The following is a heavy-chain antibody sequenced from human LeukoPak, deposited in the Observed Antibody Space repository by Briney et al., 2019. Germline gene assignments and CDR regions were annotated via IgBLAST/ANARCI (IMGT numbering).Heavy chain of an antibody. D-gene: IGHD3-10*01. CDR3: ARRYYSFDP. CDR1: GFTFSQYY. CDR2: ISSSGSTI. Sequence: PGGSQRLSCAPSGFTFSQYYTSWTRHAPGEGLEWVSYISSSGSTIYYADSVKGRFTISRDNAKNSLYLQMNSLRAEDTAVYYCARRYYSFDPWGQGTLVTVSS. J-gene: IGHJ5*02. V-gene: IGHV3-11*01.